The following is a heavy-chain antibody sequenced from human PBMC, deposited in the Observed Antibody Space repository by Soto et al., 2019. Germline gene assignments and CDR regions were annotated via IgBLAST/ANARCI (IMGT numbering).Heavy chain of an antibody. V-gene: IGHV3-74*01. J-gene: IGHJ4*02. CDR2: IDSDGSRI. CDR3: VRTSLVVAVATREDF. CDR1: GFTFSNYW. Sequence: EVQLVESGGGVVQPGESLRLSCAASGFTFSNYWMHWVRQAPGKGLVWVSRIDSDGSRITYADFVKGRFTISRDNAKNKVYLHMNSLTAEDTAVYYCVRTSLVVAVATREDFWGQGTLVTVSS. D-gene: IGHD2-8*02.